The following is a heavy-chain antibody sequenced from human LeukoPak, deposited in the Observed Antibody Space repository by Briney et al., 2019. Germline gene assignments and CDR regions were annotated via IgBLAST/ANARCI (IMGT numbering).Heavy chain of an antibody. V-gene: IGHV4-59*08. D-gene: IGHD4-17*01. J-gene: IGHJ4*02. CDR1: GGSISSYY. CDR3: ARRRGDLSYFDS. CDR2: IYYSGST. Sequence: PSETLSLTCTVSGGSISSYYWSWIRQPPGKGLEWIGYIYYSGSTNYNPSLKSRVTISVDTSKNQFSLKLSSVTAADTAVYYCARRRGDLSYFDSWGQGTLVTVSS.